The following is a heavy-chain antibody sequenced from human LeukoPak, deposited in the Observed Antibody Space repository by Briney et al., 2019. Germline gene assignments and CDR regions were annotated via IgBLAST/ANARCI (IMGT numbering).Heavy chain of an antibody. Sequence: ASVKVSCKASGYTFTGYFMHWVRQAPGQGLEWMGWINPNSVGTNYAQKFQGRVAMTRDTSISTAYMELSRLRSDDTAVYYCTSGGYGAGSIGVDYWGQGTLVTVSS. CDR2: INPNSVGT. J-gene: IGHJ4*02. V-gene: IGHV1-2*02. D-gene: IGHD3-10*01. CDR1: GYTFTGYF. CDR3: TSGGYGAGSIGVDY.